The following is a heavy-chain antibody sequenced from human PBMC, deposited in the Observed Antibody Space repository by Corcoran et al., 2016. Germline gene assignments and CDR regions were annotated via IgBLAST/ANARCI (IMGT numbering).Heavy chain of an antibody. CDR2: ISSSSSYI. D-gene: IGHD2-15*01. J-gene: IGHJ4*02. V-gene: IGHV3-21*01. CDR1: GFTFSSYR. CDR3: ASEAGGYYFDY. Sequence: EVQLVESGGGLVKPGGSLRLSCAASGFTFSSYRMNWVRQAPGKGLECVSSISSSSSYIYYADSVKGRFTISRDNAKNSLYLQLNSLRAEDTAVYYCASEAGGYYFDYWGQGTLVTVSS.